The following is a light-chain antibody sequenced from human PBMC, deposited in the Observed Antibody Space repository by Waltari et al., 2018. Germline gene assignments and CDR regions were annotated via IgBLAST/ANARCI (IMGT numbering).Light chain of an antibody. Sequence: QSALTQPASVSGSPGQSVTISCTGTSSDVGSYNSVSWYQDHPGQGPKVIFYDVSDRPSEVSARFSGSKSGNTASLTISGLQAEDEADYYCSSQSSNNIVLFGGGTKVTVL. CDR1: SSDVGSYNS. V-gene: IGLV2-14*03. CDR2: DVS. CDR3: SSQSSNNIVL. J-gene: IGLJ3*02.